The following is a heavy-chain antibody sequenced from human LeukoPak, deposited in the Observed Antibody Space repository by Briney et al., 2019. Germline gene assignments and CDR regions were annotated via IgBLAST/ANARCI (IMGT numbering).Heavy chain of an antibody. CDR2: INAGNGNT. V-gene: IGHV1-3*01. D-gene: IGHD5-12*01. Sequence: ASVKVSCKASGYTFTSYAMHWVRQAPGQRLEWMGWINAGNGNTKYSQKFQGRVTITRDTSASTAYMELSSLRSEDTAVYYCASDPSGYDSFDYWGQGTLVTVSS. CDR1: GYTFTSYA. J-gene: IGHJ4*02. CDR3: ASDPSGYDSFDY.